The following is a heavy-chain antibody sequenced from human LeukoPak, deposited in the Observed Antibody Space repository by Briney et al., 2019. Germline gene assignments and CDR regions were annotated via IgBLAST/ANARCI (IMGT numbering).Heavy chain of an antibody. V-gene: IGHV3-11*01. J-gene: IGHJ4*02. CDR1: GFTFSDYY. D-gene: IGHD5-18*01. Sequence: GGSLRLSCAASGFTFSDYYMSWIRQAPGKGLEWVSYISSSGSTIYYADSVKGRFTISRDNAKNSLYLQMNSLRAEDTAVYYCARYGYSYGYLHRPGIYWGQGTLVTVSS. CDR2: ISSSGSTI. CDR3: ARYGYSYGYLHRPGIY.